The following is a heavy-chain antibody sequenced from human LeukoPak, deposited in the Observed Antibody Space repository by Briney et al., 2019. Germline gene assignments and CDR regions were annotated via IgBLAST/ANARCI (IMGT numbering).Heavy chain of an antibody. CDR2: ISWNSGSI. CDR1: GFTFDDYA. Sequence: GGSLRLSCAASGFTFDDYAMHWVRQAPGKGLEWVSGISWNSGSIGYADSVKGRFTISRDNAKNSLYLQMNSLRAEDTALYYCAKEGGATIGYYFDYWGQGTLVTVSS. CDR3: AKEGGATIGYYFDY. J-gene: IGHJ4*02. V-gene: IGHV3-9*01. D-gene: IGHD1-26*01.